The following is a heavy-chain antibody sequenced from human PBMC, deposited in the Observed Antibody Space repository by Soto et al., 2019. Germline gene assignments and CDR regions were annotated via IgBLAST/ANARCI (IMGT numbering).Heavy chain of an antibody. CDR2: ISYDGSNK. CDR3: AKSPGGYYSFDI. D-gene: IGHD3-3*01. V-gene: IGHV3-30*18. Sequence: GGSLRLSCASSGFTFSSYGMHWVRQAPGKGLEWVAVISYDGSNKYYADSVKGRFTISRDNSKNTLYLQMNSLRAEDTAVYYCAKSPGGYYSFDIWGQGTMVTVSS. CDR1: GFTFSSYG. J-gene: IGHJ3*02.